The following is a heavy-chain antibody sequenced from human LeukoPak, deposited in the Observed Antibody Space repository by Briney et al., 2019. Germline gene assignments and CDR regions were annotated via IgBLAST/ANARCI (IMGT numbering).Heavy chain of an antibody. V-gene: IGHV1-18*01. CDR1: GYTFTSYG. CDR2: ISAYNGNT. Sequence: ASVKVSCKASGYTFTSYGISWVRQAPGQGLGWMGWISAYNGNTNYAQKLQGRVTMTTDTSTSTAYMELRSLRSDDTAVYYCARDSGGYSYGFPWFDPWGQGTLVTVSS. D-gene: IGHD5-18*01. J-gene: IGHJ5*02. CDR3: ARDSGGYSYGFPWFDP.